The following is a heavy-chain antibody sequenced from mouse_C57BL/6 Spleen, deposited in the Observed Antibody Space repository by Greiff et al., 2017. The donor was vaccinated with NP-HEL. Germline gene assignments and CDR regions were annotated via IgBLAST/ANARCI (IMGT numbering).Heavy chain of an antibody. J-gene: IGHJ4*01. CDR3: ARRGYSNYPYYAMDY. V-gene: IGHV5-6*01. CDR2: ISSGGSYT. D-gene: IGHD2-5*01. Sequence: EVKLMESGGDLVKPGGSLKLSCAASGFTFSSYGMSWVRQTPDKRLEWVATISSGGSYTYYPDSVKGRFTISRDNAKNTLYLQMSSLKSEDTAMYYCARRGYSNYPYYAMDYWGQGTSVTVSS. CDR1: GFTFSSYG.